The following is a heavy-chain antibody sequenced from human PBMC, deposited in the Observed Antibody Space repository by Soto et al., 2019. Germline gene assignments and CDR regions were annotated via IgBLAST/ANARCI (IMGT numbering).Heavy chain of an antibody. V-gene: IGHV3-23*01. D-gene: IGHD6-19*01. CDR1: GFTFSNYA. Sequence: EVQLLESGGGLVQHGGSLRLSCAASGFTFSNYAMSWVRQAPGKGLERVSSITNSGRSTYYADSVKGRFTISRDNSKNTLYLQMNSLRADDTAVYYCAKRGAYNSGWVGDIDYWGQGTLVTVSS. CDR3: AKRGAYNSGWVGDIDY. J-gene: IGHJ4*02. CDR2: ITNSGRST.